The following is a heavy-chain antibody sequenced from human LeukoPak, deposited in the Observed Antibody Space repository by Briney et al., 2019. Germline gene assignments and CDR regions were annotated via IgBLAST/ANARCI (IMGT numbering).Heavy chain of an antibody. CDR3: ARDFGYCSSTSCSDDDPSYYFDY. D-gene: IGHD2-2*03. J-gene: IGHJ4*02. V-gene: IGHV1-69*13. CDR1: GYTFTGYY. Sequence: ASVKVSCKASGYTFTGYYMHWVRQAPGQGLEWMGGIIPIFGTANYAQKFQGRVTITADESTSTVYMELSSLRSEDTAVYYCARDFGYCSSTSCSDDDPSYYFDYWGQGTLVTVSS. CDR2: IIPIFGTA.